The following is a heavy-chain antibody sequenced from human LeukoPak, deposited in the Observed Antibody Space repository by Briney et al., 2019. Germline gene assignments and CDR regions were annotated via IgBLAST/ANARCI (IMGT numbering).Heavy chain of an antibody. Sequence: SETLSLTCTVSGDSISSNNYYWAWIRQSPEKGLEWIGSIYYSGSTNYNPSLKSRVTISVDTSKNQFSLKLSSVTAADTAVYYCARVSDYDYVWGSYRYSHFDYWGQGTLVTVSS. V-gene: IGHV4-39*07. D-gene: IGHD3-16*02. CDR1: GDSISSNNYY. CDR3: ARVSDYDYVWGSYRYSHFDY. CDR2: IYYSGST. J-gene: IGHJ4*02.